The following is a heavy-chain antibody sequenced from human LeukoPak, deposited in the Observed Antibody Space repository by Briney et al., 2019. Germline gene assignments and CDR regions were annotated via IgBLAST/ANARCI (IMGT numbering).Heavy chain of an antibody. J-gene: IGHJ5*02. CDR2: INHGGGT. CDR3: ARYHYDSSGYYYWFDP. Sequence: PSETLSLTCAVYGGSFSGYYWSWIRQPPGKGLEWIGEINHGGGTNYNPSLKSRVTIAVATSKNQFSLELSSVTAADTAVYYCARYHYDSSGYYYWFDPWGQGTLVTVSS. V-gene: IGHV4-34*01. D-gene: IGHD3-22*01. CDR1: GGSFSGYY.